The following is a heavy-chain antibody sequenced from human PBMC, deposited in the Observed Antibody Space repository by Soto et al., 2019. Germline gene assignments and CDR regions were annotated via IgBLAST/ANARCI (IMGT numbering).Heavy chain of an antibody. CDR1: GGSISSYY. D-gene: IGHD3-9*01. Sequence: PEETLSLTCTVSGGSISSYYWSWIRQPPGKGLEWIGYVYNSGSTNYNPSLKSRVTISIDTPKNQFSLKLSSVTAADTAVYYCARVLRYFDWLLPKMYYFDYWGQGTLVTVSS. CDR2: VYNSGST. J-gene: IGHJ4*02. V-gene: IGHV4-59*12. CDR3: ARVLRYFDWLLPKMYYFDY.